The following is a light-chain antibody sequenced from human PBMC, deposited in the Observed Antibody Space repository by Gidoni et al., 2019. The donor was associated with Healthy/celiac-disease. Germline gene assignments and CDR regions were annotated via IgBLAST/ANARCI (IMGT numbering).Light chain of an antibody. CDR3: QQYGSSAYT. CDR1: QSVSSSY. J-gene: IGKJ2*01. Sequence: VLTQSPGTLSLSPGERATLSCRASQSVSSSYLAWYQQKPGQAPRLLIYGASSRATGIPDRFSGSGSGTDFTLTISRLEPEDFAVYYCQQYGSSAYTFGQGTKLEIK. CDR2: GAS. V-gene: IGKV3-20*01.